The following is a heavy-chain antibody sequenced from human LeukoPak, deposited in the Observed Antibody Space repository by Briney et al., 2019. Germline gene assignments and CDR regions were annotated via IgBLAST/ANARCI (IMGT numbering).Heavy chain of an antibody. CDR2: KWYDGSNK. J-gene: IGHJ5*02. Sequence: GGSLELPCAAPGFPSRGFGMHGVPQAPGKGRAGGPAKWYDGSNKYYADSVKGRFTISRDNSKNTLYLQMNSLEAEDTAVYYCARGQGRGALLRYNWFDPWGQGTLVTVSS. CDR3: ARGQGRGALLRYNWFDP. D-gene: IGHD1-26*01. CDR1: GFPSRGFG. V-gene: IGHV3-33*01.